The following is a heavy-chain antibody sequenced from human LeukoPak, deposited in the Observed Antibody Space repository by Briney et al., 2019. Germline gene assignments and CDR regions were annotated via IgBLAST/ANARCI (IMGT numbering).Heavy chain of an antibody. CDR3: ARDRDMFSGYPHGDFDY. Sequence: GASVKVSCKASGYTFTSYGISWVRQAPGQGLEWMGWISAYNGNTNYAQKLQGRVTMTTDTSTSTAYMELRSLRSDDTAVYYCARDRDMFSGYPHGDFDYWGQGTLVTVSS. V-gene: IGHV1-18*01. J-gene: IGHJ4*02. CDR2: ISAYNGNT. D-gene: IGHD5-12*01. CDR1: GYTFTSYG.